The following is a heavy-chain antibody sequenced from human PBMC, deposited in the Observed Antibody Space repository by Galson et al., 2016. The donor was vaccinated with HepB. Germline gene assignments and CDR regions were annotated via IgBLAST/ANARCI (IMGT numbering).Heavy chain of an antibody. CDR3: AHTFTVFGVISWLGP. D-gene: IGHD3-3*01. Sequence: ALVKPTQTLTLTCTFSGFSLDTSGLGVTWIRQPPGKALEWLAVIYWEGGKHYSPSLESRLSVTKDTSENQVVLTLTNVDPGDTATYYCAHTFTVFGVISWLGPWGQGTLVTVSS. CDR2: IYWEGGK. V-gene: IGHV2-5*02. J-gene: IGHJ5*02. CDR1: GFSLDTSGLG.